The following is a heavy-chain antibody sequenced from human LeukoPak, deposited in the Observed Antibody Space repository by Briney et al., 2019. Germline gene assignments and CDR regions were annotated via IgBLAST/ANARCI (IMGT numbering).Heavy chain of an antibody. D-gene: IGHD2-2*01. CDR1: GFTFSSYD. Sequence: GGSLRLSCAAPGFTFSSYDMNWVRQATGKGLEWVSSISGSSTYIYYADSVKGRFTISRDNAKNSLYLQMNSLRAEDTAVYYCARDRGVWLVPAEVLDYWGRGALVTVSS. CDR3: ARDRGVWLVPAEVLDY. CDR2: ISGSSTYI. J-gene: IGHJ4*02. V-gene: IGHV3-21*06.